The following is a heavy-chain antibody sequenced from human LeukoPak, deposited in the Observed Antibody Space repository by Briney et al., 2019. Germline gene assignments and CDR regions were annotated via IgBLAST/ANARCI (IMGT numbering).Heavy chain of an antibody. V-gene: IGHV1-2*02. D-gene: IGHD1-26*01. CDR3: ARDQSDPIVGATLTLGY. J-gene: IGHJ4*02. CDR1: GYTFTGYY. CDR2: ISANSGGT. Sequence: GSLKVSCKASGYTFTGYYMHWVRQAPGQGLEWMAWISANSGGTNYAQKFQGRVTMTRDTSISTAYMELSRLRSDDTAVYYCARDQSDPIVGATLTLGYWGQGTLVSVSS.